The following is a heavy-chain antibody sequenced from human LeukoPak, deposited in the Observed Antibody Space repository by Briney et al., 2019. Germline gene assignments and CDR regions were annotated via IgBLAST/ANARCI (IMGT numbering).Heavy chain of an antibody. J-gene: IGHJ3*02. CDR3: ARCDGHDAFDI. CDR1: GGSFSGYY. CDR2: INHSGST. Sequence: SETLSLTCTVYGGSFSGYYWSWIRQPPGKGLEWIGEINHSGSTNYNPSLKSRVTISVDTSKNQFSLKLSSVTAADTAVYYCARCDGHDAFDIWGQRTMVTVSS. D-gene: IGHD5-24*01. V-gene: IGHV4-34*01.